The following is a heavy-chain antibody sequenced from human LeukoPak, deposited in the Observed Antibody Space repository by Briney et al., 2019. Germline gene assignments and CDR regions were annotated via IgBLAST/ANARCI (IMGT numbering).Heavy chain of an antibody. CDR1: VFTFSSYT. CDR2: IRSSSSYI. V-gene: IGHV3-21*01. J-gene: IGHJ4*02. CDR3: ARGLGDFDY. D-gene: IGHD2-15*01. Sequence: GGSLRLSCAASVFTFSSYTMNWVRQSPGKGLEWVASIRSSSSYIDYADSVKGRFTISRDNAKKSLYLQLNSLRAEDTAVYYCARGLGDFDYWGQGTLVTVSS.